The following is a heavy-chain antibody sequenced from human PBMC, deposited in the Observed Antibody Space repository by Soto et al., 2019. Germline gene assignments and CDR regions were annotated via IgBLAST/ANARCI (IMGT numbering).Heavy chain of an antibody. V-gene: IGHV3-23*01. D-gene: IGHD2-8*01. J-gene: IGHJ6*02. CDR3: AKDPYCTNGVCYTSVPRIPEGNI. CDR1: GFTFSSYA. Sequence: PGGSLRLSCAASGFTFSSYAMSWVRQAPGQGLEWVSAISGSGGSTYYADSVKGRFTISRDNSKNTLYLQMNSLRAEDTAVYYCAKDPYCTNGVCYTSVPRIPEGNIWGQGTTVTVSS. CDR2: ISGSGGST.